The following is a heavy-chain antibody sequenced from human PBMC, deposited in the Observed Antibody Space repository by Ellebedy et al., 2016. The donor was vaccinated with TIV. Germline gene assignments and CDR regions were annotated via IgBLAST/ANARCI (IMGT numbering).Heavy chain of an antibody. J-gene: IGHJ4*02. CDR2: VSVSGFTT. D-gene: IGHD3-22*01. V-gene: IGHV3-23*01. CDR3: AKIVSAGRFYDSSPQYDS. CDR1: GFTFSNYA. Sequence: GESLKISCAASGFTFSNYAMSWVRQAPGKGLEWVSTVSVSGFTTYYADSVKGRFTISKANTRDTVSLQMNNLRAEDTALYYCAKIVSAGRFYDSSPQYDSWGQGTLVTVSS.